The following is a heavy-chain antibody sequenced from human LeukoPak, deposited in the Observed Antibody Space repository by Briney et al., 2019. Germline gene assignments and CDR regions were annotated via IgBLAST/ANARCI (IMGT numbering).Heavy chain of an antibody. V-gene: IGHV1-46*01. J-gene: IGHJ5*01. D-gene: IGHD3-10*01. CDR1: GYTFTSYY. Sequence: ASVKVSCKASGYTFTSYYMHWVRQAPGQGLEWMGLINPTGDSTDYAQKFQGRVTMTRDMSTSTDYLELSSLRSEDTAIYYCARDNSPDYNAWWFDYWGQGTLVTVSS. CDR3: ARDNSPDYNAWWFDY. CDR2: INPTGDST.